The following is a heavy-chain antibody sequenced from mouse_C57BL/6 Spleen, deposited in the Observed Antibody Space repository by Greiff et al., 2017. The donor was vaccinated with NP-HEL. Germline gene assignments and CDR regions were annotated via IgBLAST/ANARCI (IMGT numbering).Heavy chain of an antibody. CDR1: GFSLTSYG. V-gene: IGHV2-3*01. J-gene: IGHJ4*01. CDR3: AKPKLGQDGYAMDY. CDR2: IWGDGST. D-gene: IGHD4-1*01. Sequence: VQVVESGPGLVAPSQTLSITCTVSGFSLTSYGVSWVRQPPGKGLEWLGVIWGDGSTNYHSAHISRLSISKDNSKSQVFLKLNSLQTDDTATYYCAKPKLGQDGYAMDYWGQGTSVTVSS.